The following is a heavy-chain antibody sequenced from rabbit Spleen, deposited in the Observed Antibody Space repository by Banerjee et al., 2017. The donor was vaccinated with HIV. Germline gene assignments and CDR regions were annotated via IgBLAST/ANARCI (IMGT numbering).Heavy chain of an antibody. V-gene: IGHV1S45*01. CDR3: ARGDAGYAGHAYAKL. CDR2: IYAGSSGTT. CDR1: GFSFSSSYY. J-gene: IGHJ3*01. Sequence: QEQLVESGGGLVQPEGSLTLTCTASGFSFSSSYYMCWVRQAPGKGLEWIACIYAGSSGTTYYASWAKGRFTISKASSTTVTLQMTSLTGADTATYFCARGDAGYAGHAYAKLWGQGTLVTVS. D-gene: IGHD4-2*01.